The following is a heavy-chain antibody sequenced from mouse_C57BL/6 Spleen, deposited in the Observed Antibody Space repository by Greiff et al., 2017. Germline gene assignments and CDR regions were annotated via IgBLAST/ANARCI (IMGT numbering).Heavy chain of an antibody. CDR3: ARWREYDDAYYFDC. D-gene: IGHD2-14*01. Sequence: EVQLQQSGPELVKPGASVKISCKASGYSFTDYNMHWVKQSNGKSLEWIGVINPNYGTTSYNQKFKGKATLTVDQSSSTAYMQLNSLTAEYSAVYYCARWREYDDAYYFDCWGQGTTLTVSS. V-gene: IGHV1-39*01. CDR1: GYSFTDYN. J-gene: IGHJ2*01. CDR2: INPNYGTT.